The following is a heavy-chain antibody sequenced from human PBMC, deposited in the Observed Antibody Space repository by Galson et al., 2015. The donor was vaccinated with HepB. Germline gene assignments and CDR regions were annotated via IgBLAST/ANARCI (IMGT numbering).Heavy chain of an antibody. CDR2: IIPIFGTA. Sequence: SVKVSCKASGGTFSSYAISWVRQAPGQGLEWMGGIIPIFGTANYAQKFQGRVTITADESTSTAYMELSSLRSEDTAVYYCAGPIAARPPYYYYYYMDVWGKGTTVTVSS. J-gene: IGHJ6*03. CDR3: AGPIAARPPYYYYYYMDV. V-gene: IGHV1-69*13. D-gene: IGHD6-6*01. CDR1: GGTFSSYA.